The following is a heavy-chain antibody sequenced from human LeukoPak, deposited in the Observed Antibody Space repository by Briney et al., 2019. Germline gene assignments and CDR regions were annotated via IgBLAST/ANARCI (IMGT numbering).Heavy chain of an antibody. D-gene: IGHD4-23*01. J-gene: IGHJ4*02. V-gene: IGHV3-48*03. CDR2: ISSSDNTI. CDR3: ARDYGGSSPFDY. Sequence: QPGGSLRLSCAASGFTFSSYEMNWVRQAPGKGLEWVSYISSSDNTIYYADSVKGRFTISRDNAKNSLYLQMNSLRAEDTAVYYCARDYGGSSPFDYWGQGTLVTVSS. CDR1: GFTFSSYE.